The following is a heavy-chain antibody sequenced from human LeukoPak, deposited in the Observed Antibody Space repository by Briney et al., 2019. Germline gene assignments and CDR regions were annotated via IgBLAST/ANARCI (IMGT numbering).Heavy chain of an antibody. V-gene: IGHV1-46*01. CDR1: GYTFTSYY. CDR2: INPSGGST. D-gene: IGHD3-10*01. CDR3: AREVVYYYGSGRSYGMDV. J-gene: IGHJ6*04. Sequence: ASVKVSCKASGYTFTSYYMHWVRQAPGQGLEWMGIINPSGGSTSYAQKFQGRVTMTRDTSTSTVYMELSSLRSEDTAVYYCAREVVYYYGSGRSYGMDVWGKGTMVTVSS.